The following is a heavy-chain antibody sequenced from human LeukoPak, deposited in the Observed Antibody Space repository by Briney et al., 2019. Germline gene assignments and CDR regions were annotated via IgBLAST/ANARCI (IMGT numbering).Heavy chain of an antibody. CDR2: IRYDGSNK. V-gene: IGHV3-30*02. J-gene: IGHJ2*01. Sequence: GGSLRLSCAASGFTFSSYAIHWVRQAPGKGLEWVAFIRYDGSNKYYVDSVKGRLTISRDNSKNTLYLQMNSLRAEDTAVYYCAKPSLYYYDTSGYYRYWYFDLWGRGTLVTVSS. D-gene: IGHD3-22*01. CDR1: GFTFSSYA. CDR3: AKPSLYYYDTSGYYRYWYFDL.